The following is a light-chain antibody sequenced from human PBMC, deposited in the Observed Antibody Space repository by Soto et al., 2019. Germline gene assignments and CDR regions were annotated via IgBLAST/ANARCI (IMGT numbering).Light chain of an antibody. Sequence: EIVLTQSPGTLSLSPGERATPSCRASQSVSSSYLAWYQQKPGQAPRLLIFGASSRATGIPDSFSGSGSGTDFTLTISRLEPEDFAVYYCHHRAFGQGTKV. J-gene: IGKJ1*01. CDR2: GAS. CDR3: HHRA. CDR1: QSVSSSY. V-gene: IGKV3-20*01.